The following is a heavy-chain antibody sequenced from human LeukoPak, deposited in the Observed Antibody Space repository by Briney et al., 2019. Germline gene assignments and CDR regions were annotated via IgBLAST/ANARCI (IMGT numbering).Heavy chain of an antibody. CDR1: GYTFTSYY. V-gene: IGHV1-46*01. D-gene: IGHD6-19*01. CDR2: INPSGGST. CDR3: ATGCPYSSGWCKNDAFDI. Sequence: ASVKVSCKASGYTFTSYYMHWVRQAPGQGLEWMGIINPSGGSTSYAQKFQGRVTMTEDTSTDTAYMELSSLRSEDTAVYYCATGCPYSSGWCKNDAFDIWGQGTMVTVSS. J-gene: IGHJ3*02.